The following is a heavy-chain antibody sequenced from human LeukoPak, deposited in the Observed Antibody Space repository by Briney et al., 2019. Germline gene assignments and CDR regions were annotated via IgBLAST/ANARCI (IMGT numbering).Heavy chain of an antibody. CDR2: IYPGDSDT. D-gene: IGHD3-22*01. J-gene: IGHJ4*02. Sequence: GASLKISCKGSGYIFTSYWIGWVRQLPGKGLEWMGIIYPGDSDTRYSPSFQGQVTISADKSISTAYLQWSSLKASDTAMYYCARQYDSSGYEAGYWGQGTLVTVSS. CDR3: ARQYDSSGYEAGY. CDR1: GYIFTSYW. V-gene: IGHV5-51*01.